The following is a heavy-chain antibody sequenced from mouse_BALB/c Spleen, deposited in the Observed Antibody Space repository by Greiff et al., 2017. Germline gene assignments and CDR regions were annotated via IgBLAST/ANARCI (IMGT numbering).Heavy chain of an antibody. CDR2: IWAGGST. Sequence: QVQLKESGPGLVAPSQSLSITCTVSGFSLTSYGVHWVRQPPGKGLEWLGVIWAGGSTNYNSALMSRLSISKDNSKSQVFLKMNSLQTDDTAMYYCARDPSGPYYAMDYWGQGTSVTVSS. CDR3: ARDPSGPYYAMDY. CDR1: GFSLTSYG. V-gene: IGHV2-9*02. D-gene: IGHD6-1*01. J-gene: IGHJ4*01.